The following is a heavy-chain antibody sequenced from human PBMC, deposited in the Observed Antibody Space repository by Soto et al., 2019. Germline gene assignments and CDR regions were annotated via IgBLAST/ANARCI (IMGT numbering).Heavy chain of an antibody. Sequence: QLQLQESGPGLVKPSETLSLTCTVSGGSIRSYYWSWIRQPPGKGLEWIGYIYYSGSTNYNPSLKSRVTISVDTSKNQFSLNLSSVTAADTAVYHCARRYGDCFDYWGQGTLVTVSS. D-gene: IGHD4-17*01. V-gene: IGHV4-59*08. CDR1: GGSIRSYY. J-gene: IGHJ4*02. CDR2: IYYSGST. CDR3: ARRYGDCFDY.